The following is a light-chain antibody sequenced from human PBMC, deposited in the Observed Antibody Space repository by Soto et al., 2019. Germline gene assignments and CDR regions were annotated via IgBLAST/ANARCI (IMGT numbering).Light chain of an antibody. J-gene: IGKJ2*01. CDR3: RQYYSYPYT. CDR2: STS. Sequence: AIQMTQSPSSLSASTGDRVTITCRASQAISSYLAWYQQKPGQAPNLLIYSTSTLQSGVPSRFSGSGSGTDVSLTTSCQQSEDFSTYYCRQYYSYPYTFGQGTKLEIK. V-gene: IGKV1-8*01. CDR1: QAISSY.